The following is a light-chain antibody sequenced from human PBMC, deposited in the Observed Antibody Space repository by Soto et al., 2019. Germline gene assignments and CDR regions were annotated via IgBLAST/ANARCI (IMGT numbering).Light chain of an antibody. CDR1: SSDVGAYNY. V-gene: IGLV2-8*01. J-gene: IGLJ1*01. CDR3: SSHGGSNNFYV. CDR2: EVS. Sequence: QSVLTQPPSASGSPGQSVTISCIGTSSDVGAYNYVSWYQQHPGKVPKLMIYEVSKRPSGVPDRFSASKSGNTASLTVSGLQAEDEADYYCSSHGGSNNFYVFGTGTKATVL.